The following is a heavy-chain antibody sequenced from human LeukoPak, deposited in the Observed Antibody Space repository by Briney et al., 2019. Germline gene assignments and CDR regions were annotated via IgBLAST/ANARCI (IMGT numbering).Heavy chain of an antibody. CDR3: ARHIVATITANWFDP. J-gene: IGHJ5*02. V-gene: IGHV4-59*05. D-gene: IGHD5-12*01. CDR1: GFTFSSYN. CDR2: IYYSGST. Sequence: GSLRLSCAASGFTFSSYNMNWVRQAPGKGLEWIGSIYYSGSTYYNPSLKSRVTISVDTSKNQFSLKLSSVTAADTAVYYCARHIVATITANWFDPWGQGTLVTVSS.